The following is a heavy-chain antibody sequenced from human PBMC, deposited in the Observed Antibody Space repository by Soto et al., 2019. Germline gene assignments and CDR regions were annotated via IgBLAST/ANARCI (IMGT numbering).Heavy chain of an antibody. CDR1: GYTFTSYA. V-gene: IGHV1-3*01. CDR2: INAGNGNT. D-gene: IGHD3-22*01. CDR3: ARPRYYDSSGPTAFDI. Sequence: GASVKVSCKASGYTFTSYAMHWVRQAPGQRLEWMGWINAGNGNTKYSQKFQGRVTITRDTSASTAYMELSSLRSEDTAVYYCARPRYYDSSGPTAFDIWGQGTMVTVS. J-gene: IGHJ3*02.